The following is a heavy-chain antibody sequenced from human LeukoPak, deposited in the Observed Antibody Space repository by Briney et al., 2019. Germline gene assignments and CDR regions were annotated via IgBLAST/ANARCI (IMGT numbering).Heavy chain of an antibody. D-gene: IGHD2/OR15-2a*01. CDR1: GFTFSSYS. Sequence: GGSLRLSCAASGFTFSSYSMNWVRQAPGKGLEWVSSISSSSSYIYYADSVKGRFTISKDNAKNSLYLQMNSLRAEDTAVYYCARETLLATFDPWGQGTLVTVSS. CDR2: ISSSSSYI. CDR3: ARETLLATFDP. V-gene: IGHV3-21*01. J-gene: IGHJ5*02.